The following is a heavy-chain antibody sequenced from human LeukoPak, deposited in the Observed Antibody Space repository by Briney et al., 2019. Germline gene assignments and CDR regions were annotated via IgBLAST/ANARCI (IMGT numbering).Heavy chain of an antibody. CDR2: IYHSGST. V-gene: IGHV4-38-2*02. Sequence: PSETLSLTCTVSGYSISSGYYWGWIRQPPGKGLEWIGSIYHSGSTYYNPSLKSRVTISVDTSKNQFSLKLSSVTAADTAVYYCARAGSGYSFDYWGQGTLVTVSS. CDR3: ARAGSGYSFDY. D-gene: IGHD3-22*01. J-gene: IGHJ4*02. CDR1: GYSISSGYY.